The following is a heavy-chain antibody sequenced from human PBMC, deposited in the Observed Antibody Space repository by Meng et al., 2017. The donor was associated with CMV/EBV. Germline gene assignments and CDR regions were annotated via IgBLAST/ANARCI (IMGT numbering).Heavy chain of an antibody. CDR1: GFTFDDYA. V-gene: IGHV3-9*01. D-gene: IGHD6-6*01. Sequence: SLKISCAASGFTFDDYAMHWVRQAPGKGLEWVSGISWNSGSIGYADSVKGRFTISRDNAKNSLYLQMNSLRAEDTALYYCAKDLKYSSSWRFDYWGQGTLVTVSS. CDR2: ISWNSGSI. J-gene: IGHJ4*02. CDR3: AKDLKYSSSWRFDY.